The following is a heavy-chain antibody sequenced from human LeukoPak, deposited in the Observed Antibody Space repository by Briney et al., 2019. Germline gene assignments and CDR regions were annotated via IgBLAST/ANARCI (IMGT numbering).Heavy chain of an antibody. J-gene: IGHJ4*02. Sequence: GRSLRLSCAASGFTFSSYSMNWVRQAPGKGLEWVSSISSSSSYIYYADSVKGRFTISRDNAKNSLYLQMNSLRAEDTAVYYCARSRGGYCSGGSCYSGYYFDYWGQGTLVTVSS. CDR2: ISSSSSYI. V-gene: IGHV3-21*01. CDR3: ARSRGGYCSGGSCYSGYYFDY. D-gene: IGHD2-15*01. CDR1: GFTFSSYS.